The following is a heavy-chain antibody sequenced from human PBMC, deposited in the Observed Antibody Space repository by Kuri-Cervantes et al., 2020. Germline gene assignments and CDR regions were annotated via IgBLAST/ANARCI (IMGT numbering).Heavy chain of an antibody. Sequence: GESLKISCAASGFTFSDYYMSWIRQAPGKGLEWVSYISSSGSTIYYADSVKGRFAISRDNAKNSLYLHMNSLRADDTAVYYCARDLGGYEGDALDIWGQGTMVTVSS. CDR2: ISSSGSTI. CDR1: GFTFSDYY. D-gene: IGHD5-12*01. J-gene: IGHJ3*02. CDR3: ARDLGGYEGDALDI. V-gene: IGHV3-11*04.